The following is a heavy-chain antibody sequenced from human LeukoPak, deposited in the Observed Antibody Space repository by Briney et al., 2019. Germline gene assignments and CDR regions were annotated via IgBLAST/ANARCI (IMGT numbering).Heavy chain of an antibody. V-gene: IGHV1-69*13. Sequence: ASVKVSCKASGYTFTSYGISWVRQAPGQGLEWMGGIIPIFGTANYAQKFQGRVTITADESTSTAYMELSSLRSEDTAVYYCARGYTSNLRFLEWLLDWGQGTLVTVSS. CDR1: GYTFTSYG. D-gene: IGHD3-3*01. J-gene: IGHJ4*02. CDR2: IIPIFGTA. CDR3: ARGYTSNLRFLEWLLD.